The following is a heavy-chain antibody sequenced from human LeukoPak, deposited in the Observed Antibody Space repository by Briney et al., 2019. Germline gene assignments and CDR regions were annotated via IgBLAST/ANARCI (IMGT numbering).Heavy chain of an antibody. CDR1: GFTFSSHA. D-gene: IGHD2-2*01. CDR2: IRISSSSV. CDR3: AKDLLGYCSSTSCYGPFDY. V-gene: IGHV3-48*01. J-gene: IGHJ4*02. Sequence: GGPLRLSCAASGFTFSSHAMNWVRQAPGKGLEGVSYIRISSSSVYYADSVKGRFTISRDNSKNTLYLQMNSLRAEDTAVYYCAKDLLGYCSSTSCYGPFDYWGQGTLVTVSS.